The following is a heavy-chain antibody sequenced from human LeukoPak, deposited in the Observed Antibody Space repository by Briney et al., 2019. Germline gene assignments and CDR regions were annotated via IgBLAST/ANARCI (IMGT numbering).Heavy chain of an antibody. V-gene: IGHV3-20*04. CDR3: ARDLSGIAGYTYGRGIDY. J-gene: IGHJ4*02. CDR2: INWNGGST. Sequence: GGSLRLSCAASGFTFDDYGMSWVRQAPGKGLEWVSGINWNGGSTGYADSVKGRFTTSRDNAKNSLYLQMNSLRAEDTAVYYCARDLSGIAGYTYGRGIDYWGQGTLVTVSS. CDR1: GFTFDDYG. D-gene: IGHD5-18*01.